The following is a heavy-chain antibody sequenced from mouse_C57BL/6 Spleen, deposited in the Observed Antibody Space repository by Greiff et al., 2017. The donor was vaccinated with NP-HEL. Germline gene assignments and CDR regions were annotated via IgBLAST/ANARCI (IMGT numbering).Heavy chain of an antibody. CDR1: GYSFTGYY. CDR2: IYPYNGVS. CDR3: ASPPLSRGYAMDY. V-gene: IGHV1-31*01. J-gene: IGHJ4*01. Sequence: EVKLMESGPELVKPGASVKISCKASGYSFTGYYMHWVKQSHGNILDWIGYIYPYNGVSSYNQKFKGKATLTVDKSSSTAYMELRSLTSEDSAVYYCASPPLSRGYAMDYWGQGTSVTVAS.